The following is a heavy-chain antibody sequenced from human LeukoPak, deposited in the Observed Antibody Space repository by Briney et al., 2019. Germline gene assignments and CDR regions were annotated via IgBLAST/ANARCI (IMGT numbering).Heavy chain of an antibody. J-gene: IGHJ3*01. Sequence: ASVKVSCKASGYTFTGYYMHWVRQAPGQGLEWMGWINPNSGGTNYAQKFQGRVTMTRDTSISTAYMELSRLRSDDTAVYYCARAAHFYVSGRYSSNVNAFDLWGQGTRVTVSS. V-gene: IGHV1-2*02. CDR3: ARAAHFYVSGRYSSNVNAFDL. D-gene: IGHD3-10*01. CDR2: INPNSGGT. CDR1: GYTFTGYY.